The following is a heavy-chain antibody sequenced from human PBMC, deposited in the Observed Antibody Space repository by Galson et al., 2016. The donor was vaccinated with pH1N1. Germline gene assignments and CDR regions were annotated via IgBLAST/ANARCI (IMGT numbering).Heavy chain of an antibody. Sequence: ETLSLTCAVYGESFRGYYWTWIRQTPGKGLGWIGEMNHSGSSNYNPSLKSRVAIFVDTSNNRFSLTVNSVTAADTAVYYCARGPGDHPHDWGQGTLVTVSS. CDR1: GESFRGYY. V-gene: IGHV4-34*01. D-gene: IGHD4-17*01. CDR3: ARGPGDHPHD. J-gene: IGHJ4*02. CDR2: MNHSGSS.